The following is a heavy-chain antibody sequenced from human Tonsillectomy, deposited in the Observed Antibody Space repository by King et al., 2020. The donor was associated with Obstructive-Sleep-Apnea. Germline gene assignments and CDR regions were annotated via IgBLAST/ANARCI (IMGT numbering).Heavy chain of an antibody. J-gene: IGHJ6*02. V-gene: IGHV3-30*18. CDR3: AKDRGWFGEDYYGMDV. CDR2: ISYDGSNK. D-gene: IGHD3-10*01. CDR1: GFTFSSYG. Sequence: VQLVESGGGVVQPGRTLRLSCAASGFTFSSYGMHRVRQAPGKGLEWVADISYDGSNKYYADSVKGRFTISRDNSKNTLYLQMNSLRAEDTAVYYCAKDRGWFGEDYYGMDVWGQGTTVTVSS.